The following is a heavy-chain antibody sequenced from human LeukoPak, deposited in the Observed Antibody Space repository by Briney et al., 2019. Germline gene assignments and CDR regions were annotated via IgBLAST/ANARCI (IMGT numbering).Heavy chain of an antibody. CDR3: ATSGGLDYYYYYMDV. CDR2: IKQDGSEK. J-gene: IGHJ6*03. CDR1: GFTFSNYW. Sequence: PGGSLRLSCAASGFTFSNYWMSWVRQAPGKGLEWVANIKQDGSEKYYVDSVKGRFTISRDNAKNSLYLQMNSLRAEDTAVYYCATSGGLDYYYYYMDVWGKGTTVTVSS. D-gene: IGHD3/OR15-3a*01. V-gene: IGHV3-7*01.